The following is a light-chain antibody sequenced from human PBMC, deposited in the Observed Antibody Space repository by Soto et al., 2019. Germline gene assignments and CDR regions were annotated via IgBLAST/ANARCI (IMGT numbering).Light chain of an antibody. CDR3: QQYGNSPRVT. V-gene: IGKV3-20*01. J-gene: IGKJ4*01. Sequence: EIVLTQSPGTLSLSPGERATLSCRASQSISSSYVAWYQQNPGQAPRLLIYAASSRATGIPDRFSGGGSGTDFTLTISRLEPEDFAVYYCQQYGNSPRVTFGGGTKVEI. CDR2: AAS. CDR1: QSISSSY.